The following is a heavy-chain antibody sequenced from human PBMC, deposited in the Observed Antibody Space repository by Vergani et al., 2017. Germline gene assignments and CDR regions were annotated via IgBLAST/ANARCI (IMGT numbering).Heavy chain of an antibody. CDR2: INHSGST. J-gene: IGHJ4*02. V-gene: IGHV4-39*07. CDR1: GGSISSSSYY. CDR3: ARGGLAPRDY. Sequence: QLQLQESGPGLVKPSETLSLTCTVSGGSISSSSYYWGWIRQPPGKGLEWIGEINHSGSTNYNPSLKSRVTISVDTSKNQFSLKLSSVTAADTAVYYCARGGLAPRDYWGQGTLVTVSS. D-gene: IGHD3-16*01.